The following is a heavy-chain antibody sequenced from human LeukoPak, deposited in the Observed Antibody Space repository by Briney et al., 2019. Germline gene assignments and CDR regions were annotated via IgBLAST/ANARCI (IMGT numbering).Heavy chain of an antibody. CDR3: ARGITIFGVVTAFDY. Sequence: PSETLSLTCTVSGGSISSGLYSWRWIRQPAGKGLEWIGRFYSGGSTDYNPSLRSRATISVDTSKNHFSLNLSFVTAADTAVYYCARGITIFGVVTAFDYWGQGTLVTVSS. V-gene: IGHV4-61*02. CDR2: FYSGGST. CDR1: GGSISSGLYS. D-gene: IGHD3-3*01. J-gene: IGHJ4*02.